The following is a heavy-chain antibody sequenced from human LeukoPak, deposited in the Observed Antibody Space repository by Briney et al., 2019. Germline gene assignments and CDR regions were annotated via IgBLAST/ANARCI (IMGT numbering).Heavy chain of an antibody. J-gene: IGHJ4*02. Sequence: SVTVSCKASGGTFSSYAISWVRQAPGQGLEWMGGIIPIFGTANYAQKFQGRVTITADESTSTAYMELSSLRSEDTAVYYCARDRSGYYGTFDYWGQGTLVTVSS. CDR3: ARDRSGYYGTFDY. V-gene: IGHV1-69*13. D-gene: IGHD3-10*01. CDR1: GGTFSSYA. CDR2: IIPIFGTA.